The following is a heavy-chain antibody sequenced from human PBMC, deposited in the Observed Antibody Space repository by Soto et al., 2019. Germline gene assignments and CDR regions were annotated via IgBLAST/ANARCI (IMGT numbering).Heavy chain of an antibody. Sequence: ASVKVSCKASGYTFTSYDINWVRQATGQGFEYLGWMNPNSGNTGYVKKFQGRVTMTRDTSMSTAYMELSSLRSEDTAVYYCARPLITTVRGAPKGDDYYYYGMDVWGKGTTVTVSS. V-gene: IGHV1-8*01. CDR1: GYTFTSYD. CDR3: ARPLITTVRGAPKGDDYYYYGMDV. D-gene: IGHD3-10*01. CDR2: MNPNSGNT. J-gene: IGHJ6*04.